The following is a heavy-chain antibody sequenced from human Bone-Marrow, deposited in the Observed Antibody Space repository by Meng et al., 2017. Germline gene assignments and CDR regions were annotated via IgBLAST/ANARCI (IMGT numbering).Heavy chain of an antibody. V-gene: IGHV3-53*01. CDR1: GFTVSSKY. D-gene: IGHD1-26*01. CDR3: ATGETRYWFDP. Sequence: GQLVGAGGGVVQPGRSLRLSCAASGFTVSSKYMSWVRQSPGKGLEWVSVMYSGGDTHYTDSVKGRFTISRDNSKNTLYLQMNNLRAEDTAVYYCATGETRYWFDPWGQGTLVTVSS. J-gene: IGHJ5*02. CDR2: MYSGGDT.